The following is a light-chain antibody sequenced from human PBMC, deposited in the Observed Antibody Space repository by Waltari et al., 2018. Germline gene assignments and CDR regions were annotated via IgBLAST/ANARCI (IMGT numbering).Light chain of an antibody. CDR1: QGVSSY. CDR3: QQLSSYPLT. J-gene: IGKJ3*01. V-gene: IGKV1-9*01. CDR2: AAS. Sequence: DIQLTQSPSFLSASVGDRVTITCRGSQGVSSYLAWYQQKPGKAPKLLISAASTLQSGVPSRFSGSGSGTEFILTISSLQPEDFATYYCQQLSSYPLTFGPGTKVDIK.